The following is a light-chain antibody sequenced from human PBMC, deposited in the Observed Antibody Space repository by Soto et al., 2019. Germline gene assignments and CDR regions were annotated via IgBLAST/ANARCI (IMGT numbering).Light chain of an antibody. CDR1: SSNIGSNY. CDR3: AAWDDSLSGPRV. CDR2: RNN. Sequence: QSVLTLPPSASGTPGQRVTISCSGSSSNIGSNYEYWYQQLPGTAPKLLIDRNNQRPSGVPDRFSGSKSGTSASLAISGIRSEDEADYYCAAWDDSLSGPRVFGGGTKLTVL. J-gene: IGLJ2*01. V-gene: IGLV1-47*01.